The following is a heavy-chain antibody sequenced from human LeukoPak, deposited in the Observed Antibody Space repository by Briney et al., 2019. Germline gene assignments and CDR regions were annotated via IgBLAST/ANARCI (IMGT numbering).Heavy chain of an antibody. D-gene: IGHD6-6*01. V-gene: IGHV5-51*01. CDR3: AGRRKYSSSAYYYGMDV. CDR1: GYSFTSCW. Sequence: GESLKISCKGSGYSFTSCWIAWVRQMPGKGLEWMGIIYPGDSDTRYSPSFQGQVTISADKSISTAYLQWSSLKASDTAMYYCAGRRKYSSSAYYYGMDVWGQGTTVTVSS. J-gene: IGHJ6*02. CDR2: IYPGDSDT.